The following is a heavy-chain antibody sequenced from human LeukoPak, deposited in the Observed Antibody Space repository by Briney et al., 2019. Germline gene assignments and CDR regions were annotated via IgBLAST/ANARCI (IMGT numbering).Heavy chain of an antibody. D-gene: IGHD3-9*01. CDR1: GGPISSRSCY. CDR3: AREDDVLADNAFDI. CDR2: IYYTGST. V-gene: IGHV4-39*07. Sequence: SETLSLTCAVSGGPISSRSCYWGWIRQPPGKGLEWIGSIYYTGSTYHNPSLKSRVTMSVDTSMNQFSLNLNSVTAADTAVYYCAREDDVLADNAFDIWGQGTMVTVSS. J-gene: IGHJ3*02.